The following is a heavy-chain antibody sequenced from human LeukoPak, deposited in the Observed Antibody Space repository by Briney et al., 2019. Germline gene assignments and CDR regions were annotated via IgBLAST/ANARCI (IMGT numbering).Heavy chain of an antibody. D-gene: IGHD1-14*01. CDR2: ISGSGGST. Sequence: GGSLRLSCAASGFTFSSYAMSWVRQAPGKGLEWVSAISGSGGSTYHADSVKGRFTISRDNSKNTLYLQMNGLRAEDTAVYCCANQAGKTEPFDYWGQGTLVTVSS. J-gene: IGHJ4*02. V-gene: IGHV3-23*01. CDR3: ANQAGKTEPFDY. CDR1: GFTFSSYA.